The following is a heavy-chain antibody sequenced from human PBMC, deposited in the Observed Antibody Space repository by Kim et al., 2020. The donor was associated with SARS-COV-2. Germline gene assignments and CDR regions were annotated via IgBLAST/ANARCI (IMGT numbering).Heavy chain of an antibody. Sequence: GGSLRLSCAASGFTFSSYEMNWVRQAPGKGLEWVSYIICSGTTIYYADSVRGRFTISRDNDKNSLYLQMNSLRAEDTAVYYCARGPNYSRFDSWGQGTLVPVSS. CDR3: ARGPNYSRFDS. CDR1: GFTFSSYE. CDR2: IICSGTTI. J-gene: IGHJ4*02. D-gene: IGHD4-4*01. V-gene: IGHV3-48*03.